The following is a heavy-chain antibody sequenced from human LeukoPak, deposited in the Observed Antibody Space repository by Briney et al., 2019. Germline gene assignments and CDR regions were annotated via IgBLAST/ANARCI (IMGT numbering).Heavy chain of an antibody. D-gene: IGHD4-17*01. J-gene: IGHJ3*02. CDR2: ISGNGGST. V-gene: IGHV3-23*01. Sequence: GGSLRLSCAASGFNFIDAWMTWVRQAPGKGLEWVSSISGNGGSTQYADSVQGRFAISRDNSKNTLYLQMNSLRAEDTAVYFCAKDPNGDYIGTFDIWGQGTMVTVSS. CDR3: AKDPNGDYIGTFDI. CDR1: GFNFIDAW.